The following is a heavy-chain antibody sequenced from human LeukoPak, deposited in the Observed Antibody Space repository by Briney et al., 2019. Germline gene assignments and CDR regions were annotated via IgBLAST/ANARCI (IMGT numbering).Heavy chain of an antibody. V-gene: IGHV3-74*01. Sequence: GGSLRLSCAASGFAFSRYWMHWVRQAPGKGLLWVSRISSDGSNTLYADSVKGRFTVSRDNAKHTLYLQMDSLRADDTAVYYCATANYGLDVWGQGTTVTVSS. J-gene: IGHJ6*02. CDR3: ATANYGLDV. CDR2: ISSDGSNT. CDR1: GFAFSRYW.